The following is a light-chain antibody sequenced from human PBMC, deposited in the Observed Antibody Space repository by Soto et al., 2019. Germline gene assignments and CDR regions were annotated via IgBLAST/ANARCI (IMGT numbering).Light chain of an antibody. CDR3: LQHSGYPLT. Sequence: DIQMTQSPSSLSASVTDRVTIPCRASQGIRNDLGWCQQKPGKAPKRLIYAASSMQRAVPSRFSGSTSGTAFTLTLSSLKAEDFATFYCLQHSGYPLTFGGGTKVEIK. CDR1: QGIRND. J-gene: IGKJ4*01. CDR2: AAS. V-gene: IGKV1-17*01.